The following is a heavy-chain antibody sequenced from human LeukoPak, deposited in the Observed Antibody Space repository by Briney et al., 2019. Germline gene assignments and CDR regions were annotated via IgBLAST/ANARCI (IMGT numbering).Heavy chain of an antibody. Sequence: PGGSLRLSCAASGNYWMHWVRQAPGKGLVWVSHINSDGSWTSYADSVKGRFTISKDNAENTVYLQMNNLRAEDTAVYYCARSVAGWFDPWGQGTLVTVSS. D-gene: IGHD6-19*01. J-gene: IGHJ5*02. CDR3: ARSVAGWFDP. CDR1: GNYW. CDR2: INSDGSWT. V-gene: IGHV3-74*01.